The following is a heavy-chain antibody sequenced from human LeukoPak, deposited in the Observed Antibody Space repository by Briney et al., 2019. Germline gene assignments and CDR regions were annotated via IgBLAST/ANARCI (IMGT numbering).Heavy chain of an antibody. CDR1: GGSISSHY. Sequence: SETLSLTCTVSGGSISSHYWSWIRQPPGKGLEWIGYIYYSGSTNYNPSPKSRVTISVGTSKNQFSLKLSSVTAADTAVYYCARWRWLQLGGPYYFGYWGQGTLVTVSS. D-gene: IGHD5-24*01. V-gene: IGHV4-59*11. J-gene: IGHJ4*02. CDR3: ARWRWLQLGGPYYFGY. CDR2: IYYSGST.